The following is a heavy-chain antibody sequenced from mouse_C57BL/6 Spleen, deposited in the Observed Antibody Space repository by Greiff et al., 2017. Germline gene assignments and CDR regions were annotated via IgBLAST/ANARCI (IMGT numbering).Heavy chain of an antibody. CDR1: GFTFSNYW. CDR3: TANWDESHFAY. Sequence: EVMLVESGGGLVQPGGSMKLSCVASGFTFSNYWMNWVRQSPEKGLEWVAQIRLKSDNYATHYAESVKGRFTISRDDSKSSVYLQMNNLRAEDTGIYYCTANWDESHFAYWGQGTLVTVSA. V-gene: IGHV6-3*01. J-gene: IGHJ3*01. D-gene: IGHD4-1*01. CDR2: IRLKSDNYAT.